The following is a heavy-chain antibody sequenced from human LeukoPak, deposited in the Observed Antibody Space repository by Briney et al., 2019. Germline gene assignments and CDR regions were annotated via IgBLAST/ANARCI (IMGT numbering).Heavy chain of an antibody. D-gene: IGHD3-3*01. CDR2: ISSSGSTI. J-gene: IGHJ5*02. CDR1: GFTFSRYE. Sequence: PGGSRRLSCAASGFTFSRYEMNWVRQAPGKGLEWVSYISSSGSTIYYADSVKGRFTISRDNAKNSLYLQMNSLRAEDTAVYYCARGDDFWSGYPNWFDPWGQGTLVTVSS. V-gene: IGHV3-48*03. CDR3: ARGDDFWSGYPNWFDP.